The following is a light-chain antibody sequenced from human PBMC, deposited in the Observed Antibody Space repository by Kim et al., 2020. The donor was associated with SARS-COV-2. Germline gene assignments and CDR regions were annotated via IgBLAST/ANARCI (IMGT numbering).Light chain of an antibody. CDR3: SAWDSSLSAWV. J-gene: IGLJ3*02. CDR1: SDNVGNQG. V-gene: IGLV10-54*01. Sequence: LTQPPSVSKGLRQIATLTCTGNSDNVGNQGAAWLQHPQGHPPKLLSYRDNNRPSGISERLSASRSGNTASLTITGLQPEDEADYYCSAWDSSLSAWVFGGGTQLTVL. CDR2: RDN.